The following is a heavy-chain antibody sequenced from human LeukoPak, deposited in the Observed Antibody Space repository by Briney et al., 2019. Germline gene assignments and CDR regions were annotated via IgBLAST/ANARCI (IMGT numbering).Heavy chain of an antibody. J-gene: IGHJ4*02. V-gene: IGHV1-69*04. CDR1: GGTFGSYA. CDR3: ARDDSSGYKGFDY. D-gene: IGHD6-19*01. Sequence: SVKVSCKASGGTFGSYAISWVRQAPGQGLEWMGRIIPILGIANYAQKFQGRVTITADKSTSTAYMELSSLRSEDTAVYYCARDDSSGYKGFDYWGQGTLVTVSS. CDR2: IIPILGIA.